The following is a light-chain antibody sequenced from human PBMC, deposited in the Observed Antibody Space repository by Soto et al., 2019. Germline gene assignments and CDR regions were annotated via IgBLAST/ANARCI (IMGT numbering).Light chain of an antibody. J-gene: IGKJ1*01. V-gene: IGKV1-5*03. CDR3: QHYNSYSEA. CDR2: KAS. Sequence: DIRMTHSPSSLSASERDRVTITCRASQTISSWLAWYQQKPGKAPKLLIYKASTLKSGVPSRFSGSGSGTEFTLTISSLQPDDFATYYCQHYNSYSEAFGQGAKVDNK. CDR1: QTISSW.